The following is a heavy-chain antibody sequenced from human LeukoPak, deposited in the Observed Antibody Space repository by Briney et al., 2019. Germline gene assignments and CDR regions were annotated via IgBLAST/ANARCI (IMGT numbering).Heavy chain of an antibody. CDR2: IWYDGSNK. J-gene: IGHJ4*02. CDR3: AKGAFYDFWSGLGEGLDY. Sequence: PGGSLRLSCAASGFTFSSYGMHWVRQAPGKGLEWVAVIWYDGSNKYYADSVKGRFTISRDNSKNTLYLQMNSLRAEDTAVYYCAKGAFYDFWSGLGEGLDYWGQGTLVTVSS. D-gene: IGHD3-3*01. V-gene: IGHV3-33*06. CDR1: GFTFSSYG.